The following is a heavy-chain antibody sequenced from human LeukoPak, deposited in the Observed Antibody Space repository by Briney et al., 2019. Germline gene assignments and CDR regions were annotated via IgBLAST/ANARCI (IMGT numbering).Heavy chain of an antibody. CDR3: ASDSSGYFGP. CDR1: GFTLSDYY. D-gene: IGHD3-22*01. J-gene: IGHJ5*02. CDR2: ISNTGSAK. Sequence: MSGGSLRLSCAASGFTLSDYYMNWLRQSPGRGLEWLSYISNTGSAKYYSDSVKGRFTISRDNAKNSVYLEMNSLRAEDTAVYFCASDSSGYFGPWGPGTLVTVSS. V-gene: IGHV3-11*01.